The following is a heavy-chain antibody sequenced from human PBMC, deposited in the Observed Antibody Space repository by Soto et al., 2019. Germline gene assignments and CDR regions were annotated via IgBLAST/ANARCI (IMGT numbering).Heavy chain of an antibody. V-gene: IGHV1-69*05. J-gene: IGHJ5*02. CDR3: VFDWTYCGGDWYDD. CDR2: IIPIFCTA. Sequence: SSVKVSCKASVGTFISYAISSVRQAPAQGLEWMGGIIPIFCTANYAQKFQERVTITRDMSTRTAYTELSSVRYEDKDVYYCVFDWTYCGGDWYDDWTQRTSVPVSS. D-gene: IGHD2-21*01. CDR1: VGTFISYA.